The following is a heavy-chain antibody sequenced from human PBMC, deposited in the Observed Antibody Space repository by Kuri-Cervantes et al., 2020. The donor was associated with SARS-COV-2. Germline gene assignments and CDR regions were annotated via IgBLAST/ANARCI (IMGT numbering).Heavy chain of an antibody. CDR2: VNHRGST. Sequence: SETLSLTCAFYGESFSGYYWNWIRQSSGKGLEWIGEVNHRGSTNYNPSLKSRVTISADTSKNQFSLKLSSVTAADTAVYYCARGRGVTTFYYYYYMDVWGKGTTVTVSS. V-gene: IGHV4-34*01. J-gene: IGHJ6*03. CDR1: GESFSGYY. D-gene: IGHD4-17*01. CDR3: ARGRGVTTFYYYYYMDV.